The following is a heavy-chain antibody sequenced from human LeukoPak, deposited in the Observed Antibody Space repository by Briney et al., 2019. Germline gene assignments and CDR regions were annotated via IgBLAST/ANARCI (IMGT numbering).Heavy chain of an antibody. Sequence: GGSLRLSCAASGFTFSSYSVNWVRQAPGKGLEWVSYISSSSSTIYYADSVKGRFTISRDNAKNTLYLQMNSLRAEDTAVYYCARDPRGYPFDYWGQGTLVTVSS. V-gene: IGHV3-48*01. CDR3: ARDPRGYPFDY. J-gene: IGHJ4*02. CDR1: GFTFSSYS. CDR2: ISSSSSTI. D-gene: IGHD2-15*01.